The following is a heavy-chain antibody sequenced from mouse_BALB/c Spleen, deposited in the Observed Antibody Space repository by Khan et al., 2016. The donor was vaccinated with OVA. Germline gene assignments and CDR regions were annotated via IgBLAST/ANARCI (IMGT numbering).Heavy chain of an antibody. J-gene: IGHJ3*01. CDR2: ISPGSGDT. CDR1: GYTFTDYY. V-gene: IGHV1-77*01. Sequence: QVRLQQSGAELARPGALVKLSCKASGYTFTDYYINWVKQRTGQGLEWIGEISPGSGDTYYNERFKGKATLTADKSSSTAYMQLSSLTSEASAVYFCARRNYFGYTFAYWGQGTLVTVSA. CDR3: ARRNYFGYTFAY. D-gene: IGHD1-2*01.